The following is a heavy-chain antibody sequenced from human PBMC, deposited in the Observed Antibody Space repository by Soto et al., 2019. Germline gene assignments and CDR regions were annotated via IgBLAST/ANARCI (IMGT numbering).Heavy chain of an antibody. D-gene: IGHD3-10*01. V-gene: IGHV4-61*01. CDR1: GGSVSIGTDC. Sequence: PSETQSHTCTVSGGSVSIGTDCWSWNRQSPGKRLEWIAYIYYSGSTNYNPSLKSRVTISVDTSKSQVSLTLTSVTAADAAVYYCARSPNYYYYGFDVWGQGTTVTFSS. J-gene: IGHJ6*02. CDR2: IYYSGST. CDR3: ARSPNYYYYGFDV.